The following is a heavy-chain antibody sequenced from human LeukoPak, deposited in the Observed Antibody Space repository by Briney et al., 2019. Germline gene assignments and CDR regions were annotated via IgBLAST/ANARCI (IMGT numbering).Heavy chain of an antibody. Sequence: GRSLRLSCAASGFTFDDYAMHWVRQAPGKGLEWVSGISWNSGSIGYADSVKGRFTISRDNAKNSLYLQMNSLRAEDTALYYCAKALSRGPYYYYGMDVWGQGTTVTVSS. CDR1: GFTFDDYA. V-gene: IGHV3-9*01. J-gene: IGHJ6*02. CDR3: AKALSRGPYYYYGMDV. CDR2: ISWNSGSI.